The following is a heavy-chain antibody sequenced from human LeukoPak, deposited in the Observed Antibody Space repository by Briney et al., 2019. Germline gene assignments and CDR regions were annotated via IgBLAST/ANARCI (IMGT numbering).Heavy chain of an antibody. CDR3: AKDYGGNPVGQIAFNI. Sequence: PGGSLRLSCAASGFTFDDYALHWVRQAPAKGLAWVSLISWDGGSTYYADSVKGRFTISRDNSKNSLYLQMNSLRAEDTALYYCAKDYGGNPVGQIAFNIWGQGTMVTVSS. D-gene: IGHD4-23*01. CDR1: GFTFDDYA. V-gene: IGHV3-43D*03. J-gene: IGHJ3*02. CDR2: ISWDGGST.